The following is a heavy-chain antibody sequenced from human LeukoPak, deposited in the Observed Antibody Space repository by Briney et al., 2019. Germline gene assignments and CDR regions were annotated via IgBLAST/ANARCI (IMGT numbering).Heavy chain of an antibody. CDR2: IYYSGST. V-gene: IGHV4-59*01. D-gene: IGHD3-10*01. J-gene: IGHJ5*02. CDR1: GGSFSGYY. Sequence: PSETLSLTCAVYGGSFSGYYWSWIRQPPGKGLEWIGYIYYSGSTDYNPSLKSRVTISVDTSKNHFSLKLSSVTAADTAVYYCARAEQYYGSGSYSNWFDPWGQGTLVTVSS. CDR3: ARAEQYYGSGSYSNWFDP.